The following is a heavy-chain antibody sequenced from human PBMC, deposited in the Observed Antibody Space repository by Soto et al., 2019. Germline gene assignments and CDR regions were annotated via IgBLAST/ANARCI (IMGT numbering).Heavy chain of an antibody. CDR2: IYYSGST. J-gene: IGHJ6*02. CDR3: ARDPFRGPKYDHYSYGMDV. Sequence: SETLSLTCTVSGASISSGDYYWMWIRHPPGKGLEWIGYIYYSGSTYYNPSLKSRVTMSLDTSKNQFSLKLDSVTAADTAVYYCARDPFRGPKYDHYSYGMDVWGQGTTVTVSS. D-gene: IGHD1-1*01. CDR1: GASISSGDYY. V-gene: IGHV4-30-4*01.